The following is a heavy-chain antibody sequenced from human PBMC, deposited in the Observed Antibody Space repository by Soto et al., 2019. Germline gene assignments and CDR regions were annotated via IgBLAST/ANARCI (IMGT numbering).Heavy chain of an antibody. CDR1: GFTFSSYG. CDR2: IWYDGSNK. Sequence: GGSLRLSCAASGFTFSSYGMHWVRQAPGKWLEWVAVIWYDGSNKYYADSVKGRFTISRDNSKNTLYLQMNSLRAGDTAVYYCARGRSLRFLEWAYNWFDPWGQGXLVTVHS. CDR3: ARGRSLRFLEWAYNWFDP. V-gene: IGHV3-33*01. D-gene: IGHD3-3*01. J-gene: IGHJ5*02.